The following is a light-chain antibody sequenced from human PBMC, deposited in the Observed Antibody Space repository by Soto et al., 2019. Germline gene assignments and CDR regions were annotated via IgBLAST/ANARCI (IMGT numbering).Light chain of an antibody. CDR3: QQYLSSPQT. CDR2: WAS. J-gene: IGKJ1*01. Sequence: DIVMTQSPDSLAVSLGERATINCKSSQSVLYSSNNKNYLAWYQQKPGQPPKLLIYWASTRESGVPDRFSGSGSGTDYTLSISTLQAEDVAVYHCQQYLSSPQTFGQGTKVEIK. CDR1: QSVLYSSNNKNY. V-gene: IGKV4-1*01.